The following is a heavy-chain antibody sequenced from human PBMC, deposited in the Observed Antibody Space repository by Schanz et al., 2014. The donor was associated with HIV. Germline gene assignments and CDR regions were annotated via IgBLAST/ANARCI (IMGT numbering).Heavy chain of an antibody. CDR2: IWYDGSNK. V-gene: IGHV3-33*01. Sequence: QVQLVESGGGVVQPGRSLRLSCAASGFTFSSYGMHWVRQAPGKGLEWVADIWYDGSNKYYADSVKGRFTISRDNSKKTLYLQMNSLRAEDTAVYYCARGEAITSYYHYYGMDVWGQGTTVTVSS. D-gene: IGHD1-20*01. CDR1: GFTFSSYG. J-gene: IGHJ6*02. CDR3: ARGEAITSYYHYYGMDV.